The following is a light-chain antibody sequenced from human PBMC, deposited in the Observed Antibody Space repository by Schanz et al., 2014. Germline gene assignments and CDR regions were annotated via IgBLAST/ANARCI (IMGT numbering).Light chain of an antibody. J-gene: IGLJ3*02. Sequence: QSVLTQPPSVSGAPGQRVTISCTGSSSNIGAGYDVHWYQQLPGTAPKLLIYDNNSRPSGVPDRFSGSKSGTSASLAITGLQAEDEADYYCQSYDSSLRGWVFGGGTKLTVL. V-gene: IGLV1-40*01. CDR1: SSNIGAGYD. CDR2: DNN. CDR3: QSYDSSLRGWV.